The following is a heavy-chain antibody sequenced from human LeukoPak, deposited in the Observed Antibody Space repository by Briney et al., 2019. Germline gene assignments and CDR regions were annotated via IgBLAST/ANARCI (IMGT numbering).Heavy chain of an antibody. Sequence: GGSLRPSCEASGLTFSNSWMHWVRQIPGKGLVWVSRMYGDMRDISYADSVKGRFTISRDNAKNTVYLQMNSLRGEDTAVYYRARDLGLRGSTWGQGTLVTVSS. D-gene: IGHD5-12*01. V-gene: IGHV3-74*01. CDR1: GLTFSNSW. J-gene: IGHJ5*02. CDR3: ARDLGLRGST. CDR2: MYGDMRDI.